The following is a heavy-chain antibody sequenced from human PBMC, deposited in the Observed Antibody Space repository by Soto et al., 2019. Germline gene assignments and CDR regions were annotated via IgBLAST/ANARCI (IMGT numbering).Heavy chain of an antibody. Sequence: SLRLSCAASGFTFDDYAMHWVRQAPGKGLEWVSGISWNSGSIGYADSVKGRFTISRDNAKNSLYLQMNSLRAEDTALYYCAKDPIPRREPLVPCGMEVWGQGTTVTVSS. CDR1: GFTFDDYA. CDR3: AKDPIPRREPLVPCGMEV. CDR2: ISWNSGSI. V-gene: IGHV3-9*01. D-gene: IGHD6-13*01. J-gene: IGHJ6*02.